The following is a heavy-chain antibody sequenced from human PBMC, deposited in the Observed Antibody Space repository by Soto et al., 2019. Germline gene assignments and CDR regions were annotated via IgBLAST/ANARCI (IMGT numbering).Heavy chain of an antibody. J-gene: IGHJ1*01. CDR2: INPSGGST. Sequence: GLEWMGIINPSGGSTSYAQKFQGRVTMTRDTSTSTVYMELSSLRSEDTAVYYCARVAADSSLIGYFQHWGQGTLVTVSS. V-gene: IGHV1-46*01. CDR3: ARVAADSSLIGYFQH. D-gene: IGHD3-22*01.